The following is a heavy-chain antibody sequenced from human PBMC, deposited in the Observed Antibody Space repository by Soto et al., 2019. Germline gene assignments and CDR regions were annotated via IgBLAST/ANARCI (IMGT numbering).Heavy chain of an antibody. D-gene: IGHD2-2*01. J-gene: IGHJ5*02. CDR1: GGSISSSSYY. CDR2: IYYSGST. Sequence: PSETLSVTCTVSGGSISSSSYYWGWIRQPPGKGLEWIGSIYYSGSTYYNPSLKSRVTISVDTSKNQFSLKLSSVTAADTAVYYCARHLVPAAMETLIWFDPWGQGTLVTVSS. V-gene: IGHV4-39*01. CDR3: ARHLVPAAMETLIWFDP.